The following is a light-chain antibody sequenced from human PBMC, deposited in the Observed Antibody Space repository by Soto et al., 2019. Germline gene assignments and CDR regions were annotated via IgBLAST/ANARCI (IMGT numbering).Light chain of an antibody. CDR3: AAWDDSLNGVV. CDR2: RNN. CDR1: SSNIGSNP. Sequence: QSVLTQQPSASGTPGQRVTTFCSGSSSNIGSNPVNWYQQLPGTAPKLLIYRNNQSPSGVPDRFSGSKSGTSASLAISGLQSEDDADYYCAAWDDSLNGVVFGGGTKLTFL. J-gene: IGLJ2*01. V-gene: IGLV1-44*01.